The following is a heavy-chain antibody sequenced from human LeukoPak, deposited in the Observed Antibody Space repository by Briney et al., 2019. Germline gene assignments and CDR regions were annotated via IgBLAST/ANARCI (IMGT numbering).Heavy chain of an antibody. V-gene: IGHV5-51*01. CDR1: GYSFTSYW. CDR3: ATLSQRAYSSSYRGVWNAFDI. CDR2: IYPGDSDT. D-gene: IGHD6-13*01. J-gene: IGHJ3*02. Sequence: GESLKISCKGSGYSFTSYWIGWVRQMPGKGLEWMGIIYPGDSDTRYSPSFQGQVTISADKSISTAYLQWSSLKASDTAMYYCATLSQRAYSSSYRGVWNAFDIWGQGTMVTVSS.